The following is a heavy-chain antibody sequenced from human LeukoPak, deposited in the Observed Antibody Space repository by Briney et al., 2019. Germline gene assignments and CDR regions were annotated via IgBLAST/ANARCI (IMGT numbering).Heavy chain of an antibody. CDR3: AKDSNTGGYSFGS. CDR2: ISWDGGIT. J-gene: IGHJ4*02. Sequence: GGSLRLSRAASGFAFHHYSMHCVRHPPGKGLGWVSLISWDGGITYYADSVRGRFTISRDNSKNSLSLEMKSLRTEDTALYYCAKDSNTGGYSFGSWGQGTLVTVTS. D-gene: IGHD5-12*01. V-gene: IGHV3-43*01. CDR1: GFAFHHYS.